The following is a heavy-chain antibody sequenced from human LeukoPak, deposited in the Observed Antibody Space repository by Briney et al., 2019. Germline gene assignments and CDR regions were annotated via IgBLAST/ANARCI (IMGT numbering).Heavy chain of an antibody. CDR2: IRYDGSNK. J-gene: IGHJ4*02. V-gene: IGHV3-30*02. D-gene: IGHD5-18*01. CDR1: GFTFSSYW. Sequence: PGGSLRLSCAASGFTFSSYWMSWVRQAPGKGLEWVAFIRYDGSNKYYADSVKGRFTISRDNSKNTLYLQMNSLRAEDTAVYYCAKDQYGYSYVPSFDYWGQGTLVTVSS. CDR3: AKDQYGYSYVPSFDY.